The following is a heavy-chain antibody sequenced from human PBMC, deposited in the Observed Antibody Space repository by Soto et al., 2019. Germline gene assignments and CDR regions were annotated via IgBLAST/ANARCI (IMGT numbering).Heavy chain of an antibody. CDR1: GFTFSSYS. CDR3: ARDFLNWRSEGYGMDV. CDR2: ISSSSSYI. Sequence: GGSLRLSCAASGFTFSSYSMNWVRQAPGKGLEWVSSISSSSSYIYYADSVKGRFTISRDNAKNSLYLQMNSLRAEDTAVYYCARDFLNWRSEGYGMDVWGQGTTVTVSS. D-gene: IGHD2-8*02. J-gene: IGHJ6*02. V-gene: IGHV3-21*01.